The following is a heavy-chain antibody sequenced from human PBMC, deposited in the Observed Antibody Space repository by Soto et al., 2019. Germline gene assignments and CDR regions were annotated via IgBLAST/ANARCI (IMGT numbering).Heavy chain of an antibody. Sequence: QVQLQESGPGLVKPSQTLSLTCNVSGASLSSGDFYWSWIRQPPGKGLEWIAFIYYNGNNFYNPSLKRRVTIAIDTSNNQFSLKVRSVTAADTAVYYCATHRRGGDADGGADYWGQGTLVTVSS. CDR3: ATHRRGGDADGGADY. CDR2: IYYNGNN. D-gene: IGHD2-21*02. J-gene: IGHJ4*02. CDR1: GASLSSGDFY. V-gene: IGHV4-30-4*01.